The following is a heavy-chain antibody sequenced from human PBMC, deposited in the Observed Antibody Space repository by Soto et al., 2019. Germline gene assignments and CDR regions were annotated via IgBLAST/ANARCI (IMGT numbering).Heavy chain of an antibody. CDR2: IYYSGST. J-gene: IGHJ3*02. CDR1: GGSFSGYY. D-gene: IGHD2-15*01. Sequence: PSETLSLTCAVYGGSFSGYYWGWIRQPPGKGLEWIGSIYYSGSTYYNPSLKSRVTISVDTSKNQFSLKLSSVTAADTAVYYCARYCSGGSCYIGFDIWGQGTMVTVSS. V-gene: IGHV4-39*01. CDR3: ARYCSGGSCYIGFDI.